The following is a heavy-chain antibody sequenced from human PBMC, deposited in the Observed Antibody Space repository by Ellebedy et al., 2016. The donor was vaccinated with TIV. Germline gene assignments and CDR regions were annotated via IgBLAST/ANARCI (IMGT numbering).Heavy chain of an antibody. CDR2: IVGGGA. CDR1: GFTFSSYA. Sequence: GESLKISCAASGFTFSSYAMSWVRQAPGKGLEWVSGIVGGGAERYADSVKGRFTISRDNSKNKVDLQMKSLRDEDTDVYFCAKDRTAGDGYWVFDSWGQGTLVTVSS. J-gene: IGHJ4*02. D-gene: IGHD5-18*01. V-gene: IGHV3-23*01. CDR3: AKDRTAGDGYWVFDS.